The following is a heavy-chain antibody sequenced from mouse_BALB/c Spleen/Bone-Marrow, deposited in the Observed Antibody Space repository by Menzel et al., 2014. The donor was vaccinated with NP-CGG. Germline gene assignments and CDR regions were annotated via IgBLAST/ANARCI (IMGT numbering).Heavy chain of an antibody. V-gene: IGHV5-6-3*01. CDR3: ARDNDYDYGGAWFAY. D-gene: IGHD2-4*01. CDR1: GFTFSSYG. CDR2: INSNGGST. Sequence: EVQRVESGGGLVQPGGSLKLSCAASGFTFSSYGMSWVRQTPDKRLELVATINSNGGSTYYPDSVKGRFTISRDNAKNTLYLQMSSLKSEDTAMYYCARDNDYDYGGAWFAYWGQGTLVTVSA. J-gene: IGHJ3*01.